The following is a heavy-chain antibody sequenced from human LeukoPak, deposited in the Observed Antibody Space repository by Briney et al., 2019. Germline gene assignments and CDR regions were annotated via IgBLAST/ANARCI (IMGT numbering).Heavy chain of an antibody. CDR2: INPGGDNT. Sequence: ASVKVSCKVSGYTFTKSYIHWVRQAPGQRLEWMGLINPGGDNTKYAQNFQGRVTMTSDTSARTVYMELSSLRSEDTAIYYCARIRDGYNDAYDIWGQGTVVTVPS. V-gene: IGHV1-46*01. D-gene: IGHD5-24*01. J-gene: IGHJ3*02. CDR3: ARIRDGYNDAYDI. CDR1: GYTFTKSY.